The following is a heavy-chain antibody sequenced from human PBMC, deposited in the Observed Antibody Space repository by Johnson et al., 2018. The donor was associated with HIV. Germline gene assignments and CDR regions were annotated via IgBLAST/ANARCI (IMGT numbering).Heavy chain of an antibody. CDR2: ISSNGGST. CDR3: ARGKYYYDSSLGVQDDAFDI. J-gene: IGHJ3*02. D-gene: IGHD3-22*01. V-gene: IGHV3-64*01. CDR1: GFTFSSYA. Sequence: PGGSLRLSCAASGFTFSSYAMHWVRQAPGKGLEYVSAISSNGGSTYYANSVKGRFTISRDNSKNTLYLQIGSLRAEDMAVYYCARGKYYYDSSLGVQDDAFDIWGQGTMVTVSS.